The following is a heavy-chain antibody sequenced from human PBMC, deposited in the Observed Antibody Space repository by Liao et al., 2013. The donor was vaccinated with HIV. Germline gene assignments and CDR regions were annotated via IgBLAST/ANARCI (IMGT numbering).Heavy chain of an antibody. CDR2: IYYKGST. CDR1: GGSISGFY. J-gene: IGHJ4*02. V-gene: IGHV4-59*01. D-gene: IGHD1-1*01. CDR3: ARWFGNDAGLDS. Sequence: QVQLRESGPGLVKPSETLSLTCSVSGGSISGFYWSWLRQSPGRGLEWIGYIYYKGSTNYNPSFKSRITISVDMSTDQFSLKLTSVTAADTGLYYCARWFGNDAGLDSWGQGTLVTVSS.